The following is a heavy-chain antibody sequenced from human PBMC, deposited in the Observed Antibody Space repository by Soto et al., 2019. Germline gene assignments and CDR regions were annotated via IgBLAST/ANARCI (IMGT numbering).Heavy chain of an antibody. Sequence: ASVKVSCKASGYTFTSYGISWVRQAPGQGLEWMGWISAYNGNTNYAQKLQGRVTMTTDTSTSTAYMELRSLRSDDTAVYYCARDPPRSPRIAGAGTGLKAIDYWGQGTLVTVSS. CDR2: ISAYNGNT. D-gene: IGHD6-19*01. J-gene: IGHJ4*02. CDR1: GYTFTSYG. CDR3: ARDPPRSPRIAGAGTGLKAIDY. V-gene: IGHV1-18*01.